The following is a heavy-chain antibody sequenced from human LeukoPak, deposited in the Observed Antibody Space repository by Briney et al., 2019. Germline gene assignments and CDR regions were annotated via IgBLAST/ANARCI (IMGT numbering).Heavy chain of an antibody. CDR1: GFTFSSHA. V-gene: IGHV3-23*01. D-gene: IGHD5-24*01. J-gene: IGHJ4*02. Sequence: GGSLRLSCAASGFTFSSHAMSWVRQAPGKGLEWVSTINDGGGSTYYADSVRGRFTISRDNSKNTLFLQMNSLRAEDTAVYYCAKEGRSLQTYWGQGTLVTVSS. CDR2: INDGGGST. CDR3: AKEGRSLQTY.